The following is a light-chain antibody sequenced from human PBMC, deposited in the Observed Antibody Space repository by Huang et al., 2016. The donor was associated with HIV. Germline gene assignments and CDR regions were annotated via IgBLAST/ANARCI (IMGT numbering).Light chain of an antibody. CDR2: AAS. J-gene: IGKJ2*01. V-gene: IGKV1-27*01. CDR1: QDIRNY. Sequence: DIHMTQSTSSLYSSVGDRVTITFRASQDIRNYLAWYQQKPGTAPKLLISAASTLQSGVPSRFSGSGSGTDVTVTIGILQPEDVATYYWQKYNSAPYTFGQGTKLEIK. CDR3: QKYNSAPYT.